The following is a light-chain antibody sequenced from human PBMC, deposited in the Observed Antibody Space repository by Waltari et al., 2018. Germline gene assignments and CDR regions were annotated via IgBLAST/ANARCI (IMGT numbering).Light chain of an antibody. V-gene: IGLV2-14*01. CDR3: SSYTTSSTWV. CDR1: SSAVGHYDS. J-gene: IGLJ3*02. Sequence: SALTQPASVSGSPGQSSTIRCTGNSSAVGHYDSVYRLQQHPGKAPKLLIYEVTNRPSGVSNRFSGSKSGNTASLTISGLQAEDEADYYCSSYTTSSTWVFGGGTKLTVL. CDR2: EVT.